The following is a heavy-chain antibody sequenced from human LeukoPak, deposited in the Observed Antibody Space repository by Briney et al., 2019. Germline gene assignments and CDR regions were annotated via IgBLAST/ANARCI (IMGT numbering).Heavy chain of an antibody. D-gene: IGHD3-10*01. V-gene: IGHV4-38-2*01. CDR3: ARAGWIITSGIDY. CDR2: VYHTGST. J-gene: IGHJ4*02. Sequence: SETLSLTCAVSGYSISRGYYWALIRQPPGKGLESIGTVYHTGSTYYNPSLDSRVTISVDTSKNEFSLNLKSVTAADTAVYYCARAGWIITSGIDYWGQGALVTVSS. CDR1: GYSISRGYY.